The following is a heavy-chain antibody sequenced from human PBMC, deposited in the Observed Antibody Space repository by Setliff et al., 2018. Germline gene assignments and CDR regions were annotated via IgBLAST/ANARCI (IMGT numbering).Heavy chain of an antibody. CDR3: AIPSSGNFYFDY. V-gene: IGHV1-69*13. Sequence: GASVKVSCKVSGYTLTELSMHWVRQAPGKGLEWMGRIIPIFGTAKYAQKFQGRVTITADQSTRTAYMELSSLRSEGTAVYYCAIPSSGNFYFDYWGQGTLVTVSS. J-gene: IGHJ4*02. CDR1: GYTLTELS. CDR2: IIPIFGTA. D-gene: IGHD1-26*01.